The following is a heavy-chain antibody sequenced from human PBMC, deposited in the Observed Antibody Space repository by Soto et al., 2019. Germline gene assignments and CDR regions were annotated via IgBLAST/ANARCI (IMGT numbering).Heavy chain of an antibody. J-gene: IGHJ3*02. CDR2: INQSGST. CDR3: APYGYGYSGLFAFEI. Sequence: QVQIQQWGAGLLKPSETLSLTCAVYGGSFSGHFWSWIRQTPGKGLAWIGEINQSGSTNYNPSLTSRVTKSVDTSKIQFSLKLSSVTAADTAVYYCAPYGYGYSGLFAFEIWGQGTTVTVSS. CDR1: GGSFSGHF. V-gene: IGHV4-34*01. D-gene: IGHD5-12*01.